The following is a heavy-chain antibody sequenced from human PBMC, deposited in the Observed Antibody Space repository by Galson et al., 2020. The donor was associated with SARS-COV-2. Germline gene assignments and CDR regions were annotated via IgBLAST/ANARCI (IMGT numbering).Heavy chain of an antibody. CDR1: GFTLSNYW. D-gene: IGHD6-25*01. Sequence: GGSLRLSCSVSGFTLSNYWMSWVRQPPGKGLEWVANIKQAGSDKYYVAAVRGRFTISRDNAKNSLYLQMNSLRAEDTALYYCRAADNGFDGWGQGTMVTVSS. J-gene: IGHJ3*01. CDR2: IKQAGSDK. V-gene: IGHV3-7*01. CDR3: RAADNGFDG.